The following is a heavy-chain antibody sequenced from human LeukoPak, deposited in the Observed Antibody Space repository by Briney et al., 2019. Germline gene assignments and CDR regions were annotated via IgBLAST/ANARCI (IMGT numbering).Heavy chain of an antibody. J-gene: IGHJ6*02. CDR1: GYTFTIYG. CDR3: ARDGRIAVAGASNYYYYYGMDV. CDR2: ISAYNGNT. V-gene: IGHV1-18*01. D-gene: IGHD6-19*01. Sequence: ASVKVSCTASGYTFTIYGISWVRQAPGQGLEWMGWISAYNGNTNYAQKLQGRVTMTTDTSTSTAYMELRSLRSDDTAVYYCARDGRIAVAGASNYYYYYGMDVWGQGTTVTVSS.